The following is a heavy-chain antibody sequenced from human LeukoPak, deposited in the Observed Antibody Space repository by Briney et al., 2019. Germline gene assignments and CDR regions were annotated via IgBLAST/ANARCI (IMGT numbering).Heavy chain of an antibody. V-gene: IGHV3-7*01. D-gene: IGHD6-13*01. J-gene: IGHJ4*02. CDR3: ASAGEAPAGGPPPPF. CDR1: GFTFSSYW. CDR2: IKQDGSEK. Sequence: GGSLRLSCAASGFTFSSYWMSWVRQAPGKGLEWVANIKQDGSEKYYVDSVKGRLTISRDNAKNSLYLQMNSLRAEDTAVYYCASAGEAPAGGPPPPFGGRGPGATVS.